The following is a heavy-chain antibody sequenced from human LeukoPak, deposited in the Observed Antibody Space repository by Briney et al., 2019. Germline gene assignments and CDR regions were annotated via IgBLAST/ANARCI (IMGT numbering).Heavy chain of an antibody. CDR1: EFTFSGYS. V-gene: IGHV3-48*01. CDR3: ASSGSYRFDY. J-gene: IGHJ4*02. CDR2: ITNSGNSK. Sequence: GGSLRLSCAASEFTFSGYSMNWVRQAPGKGLEWVSYITNSGNSKSYAGSVKGRFTISRDNTKNSLYLQMNGLRAEDTAVYYCASSGSYRFDYWGQGTLVTVSS. D-gene: IGHD1-26*01.